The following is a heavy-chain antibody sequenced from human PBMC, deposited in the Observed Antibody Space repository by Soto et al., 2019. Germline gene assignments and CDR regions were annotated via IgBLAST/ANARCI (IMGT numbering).Heavy chain of an antibody. V-gene: IGHV1-46*01. CDR1: VYTFTGYA. CDR3: ARVRGRVAAAGASEFDY. J-gene: IGHJ4*02. D-gene: IGHD6-13*01. CDR2: INPSGGST. Sequence: ASVKVSCKASVYTFTGYAMHWVRQAPGQGLEWMGIINPSGGSTSYAQKFQGRVTMTRDTSTSTVYMELSSLRSEDTAVYYCARVRGRVAAAGASEFDYWGQGTLVTVSS.